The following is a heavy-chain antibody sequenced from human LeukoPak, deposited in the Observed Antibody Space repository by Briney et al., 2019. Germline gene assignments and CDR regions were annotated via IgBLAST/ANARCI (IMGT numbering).Heavy chain of an antibody. Sequence: GASVKVSCTASGYTFTSYDINWVRQATGQGLEWMGWMNPNSGNTGYAQKFQGRVTITRNTSISTAYMELSSLRSDDTAVYYCARYKAHSSSWYGIDPGGQGPLVTVS. J-gene: IGHJ5*02. V-gene: IGHV1-8*03. CDR3: ARYKAHSSSWYGIDP. CDR2: MNPNSGNT. D-gene: IGHD6-13*01. CDR1: GYTFTSYD.